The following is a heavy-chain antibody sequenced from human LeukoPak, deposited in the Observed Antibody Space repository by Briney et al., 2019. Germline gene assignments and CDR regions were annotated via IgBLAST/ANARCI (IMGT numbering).Heavy chain of an antibody. Sequence: GGSLRVSCAPSGFTFSDYWMTWVRQVPGKGLEWVANINRGGNEVHYVDSVKGRFTISRDNAKNSLYLQLDSLRVEDTAVYYCARVGTWELQRVFDYWGQGTLVTVSS. D-gene: IGHD1-26*01. CDR3: ARVGTWELQRVFDY. J-gene: IGHJ4*02. CDR1: GFTFSDYW. CDR2: INRGGNEV. V-gene: IGHV3-7*01.